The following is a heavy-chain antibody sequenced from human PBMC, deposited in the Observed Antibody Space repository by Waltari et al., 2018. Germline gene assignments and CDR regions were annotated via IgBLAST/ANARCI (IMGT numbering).Heavy chain of an antibody. CDR2: IYHSGST. V-gene: IGHV4-38-2*02. D-gene: IGHD2-15*01. Sequence: QVQLQESGPGLVKPSETLSLTCTVSGYSISSGYYWGCIRQPPGKGLEWIGSIYHSGSTFYNPSLTSRVTISVDTSKNQFSLKLTSVTAADTAVYYCARGPGGSTNPHYFDYWGQGTLVTVSS. J-gene: IGHJ4*02. CDR3: ARGPGGSTNPHYFDY. CDR1: GYSISSGYY.